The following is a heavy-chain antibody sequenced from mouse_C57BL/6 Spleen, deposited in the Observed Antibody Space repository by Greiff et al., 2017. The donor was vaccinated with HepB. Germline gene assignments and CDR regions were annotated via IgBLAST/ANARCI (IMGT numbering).Heavy chain of an antibody. D-gene: IGHD2-3*01. Sequence: VQLQQSGPELVKPGASVKISCKASGYTFTDYYMNWVKQSHGKSLEWIGDINPNNGGTSYNQKFKGKATLTVDKSSSTAYMELRSLTSEDSAVYYCAREDGWAYWGQGTLVTVSA. CDR2: INPNNGGT. CDR1: GYTFTDYY. CDR3: AREDGWAY. V-gene: IGHV1-26*01. J-gene: IGHJ3*01.